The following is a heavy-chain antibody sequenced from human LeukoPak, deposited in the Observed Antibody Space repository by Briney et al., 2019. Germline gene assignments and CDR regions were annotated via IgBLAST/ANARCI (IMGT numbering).Heavy chain of an antibody. CDR3: AKLGHCSSTSCSDY. Sequence: GGSLRLSCAASGFTFSSYAMSWVHQAPGKGLEWVSAISGSGGSTYYADSVKGRFTISRDNSKNTLYLQMNSLRAEDTAVYYCAKLGHCSSTSCSDYWGQGTLVTVSS. CDR1: GFTFSSYA. V-gene: IGHV3-23*01. J-gene: IGHJ4*02. CDR2: ISGSGGST. D-gene: IGHD2-2*01.